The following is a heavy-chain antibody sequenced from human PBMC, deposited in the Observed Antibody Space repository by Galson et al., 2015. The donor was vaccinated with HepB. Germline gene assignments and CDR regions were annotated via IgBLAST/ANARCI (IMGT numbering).Heavy chain of an antibody. CDR1: GGSFSGYY. CDR2: INHSGST. Sequence: TLSLTCAVYGGSFSGYYWSWIRQPPGKGLEWIGEINHSGSTNYNPSLKSRVTISVDTSKNQFSLKLSSVTAADTAVYYCARGRGPLGGYRRDAFDIWGQGTMVTVSS. J-gene: IGHJ3*02. V-gene: IGHV4-34*01. CDR3: ARGRGPLGGYRRDAFDI. D-gene: IGHD5-18*01.